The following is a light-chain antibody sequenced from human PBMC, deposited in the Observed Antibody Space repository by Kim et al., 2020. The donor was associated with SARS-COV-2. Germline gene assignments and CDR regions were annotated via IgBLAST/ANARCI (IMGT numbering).Light chain of an antibody. CDR2: GAS. CDR3: QQSSSTPIT. V-gene: IGKV1-39*01. CDR1: QSITIH. Sequence: DIQMTQSPSSLSASVGDRVTITCRASQSITIHLNWYQQKLGKAPKLLIYGASSLQSGVPSRFSGSGSGTDFTLTISSLQPEDFATYYCQQSSSTPITFGQGTRLEIK. J-gene: IGKJ5*01.